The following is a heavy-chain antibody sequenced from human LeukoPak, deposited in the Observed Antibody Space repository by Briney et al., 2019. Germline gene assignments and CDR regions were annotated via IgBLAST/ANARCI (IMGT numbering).Heavy chain of an antibody. CDR2: IRFDGSNQ. J-gene: IGHJ4*02. D-gene: IGHD3-10*01. Sequence: GGSLRLSCAASGFTFSDYGMHWVRQAPGKGLEWVAFIRFDGSNQYYADSVKGRFTISRDNSKNTLYLQMNSLRADDTAVYYCAKDLFRFGELLPGDYWGQGTLVTVSS. CDR1: GFTFSDYG. V-gene: IGHV3-30*02. CDR3: AKDLFRFGELLPGDY.